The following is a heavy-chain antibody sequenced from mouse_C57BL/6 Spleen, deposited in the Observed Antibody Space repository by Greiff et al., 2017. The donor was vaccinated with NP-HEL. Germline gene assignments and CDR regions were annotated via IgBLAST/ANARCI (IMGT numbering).Heavy chain of an antibody. CDR1: GYTFTSSW. CDR2: IYPSDSEP. CDR3: ARRGYGSSFAD. D-gene: IGHD1-1*01. V-gene: IGHV1-61*01. Sequence: QVQLQQPGAELVRPGSSVKLSCKASGYTFTSSWMDWVKQRPGQGLEWIGNIYPSDSEPHYNQKFTDKATLTVDKSSSPAYMQLSSLTSEDYAVYYCARRGYGSSFADWGQGTLVTVAA. J-gene: IGHJ3*01.